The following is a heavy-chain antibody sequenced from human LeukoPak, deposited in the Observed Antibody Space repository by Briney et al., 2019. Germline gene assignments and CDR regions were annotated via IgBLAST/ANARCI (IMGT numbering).Heavy chain of an antibody. J-gene: IGHJ4*02. V-gene: IGHV4-39*07. CDR1: GGSISSSSYY. CDR2: IYYSGST. CDR3: ARDLNYDSSGGFDN. Sequence: SETLSLTCTVSGGSISSSSYYWGWIRQPPGKGLEWIGSIYYSGSTYYNPSLKSRVTMSVDTSKNQFSLKLSSVTAADTAVYYCARDLNYDSSGGFDNWGQGTLVTVSS. D-gene: IGHD3-22*01.